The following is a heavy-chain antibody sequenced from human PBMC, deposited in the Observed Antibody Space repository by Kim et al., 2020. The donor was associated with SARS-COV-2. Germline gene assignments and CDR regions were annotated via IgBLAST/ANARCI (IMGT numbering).Heavy chain of an antibody. Sequence: GGSLRLSCAASGVTFRNAWMAWVRQAPGKGLEWVGRIRIKTDGGTADYAPPVKGRFTISRDDSKSTLYLQMNSLKPEDTAVYYCSTDPRYSEGGGYFDHWGLGTLVTVYS. CDR3: STDPRYSEGGGYFDH. CDR2: IRIKTDGGTA. J-gene: IGHJ4*02. CDR1: GVTFRNAW. V-gene: IGHV3-15*01. D-gene: IGHD2-15*01.